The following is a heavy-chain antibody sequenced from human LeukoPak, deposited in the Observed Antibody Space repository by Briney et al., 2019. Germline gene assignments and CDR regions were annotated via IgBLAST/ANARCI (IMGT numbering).Heavy chain of an antibody. CDR3: ARDPARSFDI. V-gene: IGHV3-33*01. CDR2: IWSDGTNT. J-gene: IGHJ3*02. CDR1: GFAFSYHG. Sequence: GGSLRLSCAASGFAFSYHGMHWVRQAPGKGLEWVAAIWSDGTNTNYADSVKGRFTISRDISKNALYLQLNSLRAEDTAVYYCARDPARSFDIWGQGTMVTVSS. D-gene: IGHD4-17*01.